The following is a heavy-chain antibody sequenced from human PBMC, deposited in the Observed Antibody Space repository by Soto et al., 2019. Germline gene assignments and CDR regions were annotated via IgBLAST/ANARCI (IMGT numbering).Heavy chain of an antibody. D-gene: IGHD2-15*01. Sequence: QVQLQQWGAGLLKPSETLSLTCAVYGGSFSDYYWSWIRQPPGKGLEWIGEINHRGSTNYNPSLKSRLTISVDTSKNQFSLNLSSVTAADTAVYFCAREQGYCSWSRCYNYMDVWSKGTAVTVSS. J-gene: IGHJ6*03. CDR2: INHRGST. CDR3: AREQGYCSWSRCYNYMDV. V-gene: IGHV4-34*01. CDR1: GGSFSDYY.